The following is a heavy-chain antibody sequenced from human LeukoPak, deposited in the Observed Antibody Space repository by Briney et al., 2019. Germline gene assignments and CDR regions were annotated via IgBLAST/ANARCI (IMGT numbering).Heavy chain of an antibody. D-gene: IGHD3-22*01. Sequence: SETLSLTCTGSGGSISSYYWSWIRQPPGKGLEWIGYIYYSGSTNYNPSLKSRVTISVDTSKNQFSLKLSSVTAADTAVYYCAPDPYYYDSSGYYNFDYWGQGTLVTVSS. CDR3: APDPYYYDSSGYYNFDY. V-gene: IGHV4-59*01. J-gene: IGHJ4*02. CDR1: GGSISSYY. CDR2: IYYSGST.